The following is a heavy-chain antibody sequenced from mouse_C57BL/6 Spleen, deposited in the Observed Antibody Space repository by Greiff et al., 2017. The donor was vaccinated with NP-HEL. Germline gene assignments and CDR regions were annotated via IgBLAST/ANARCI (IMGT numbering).Heavy chain of an antibody. V-gene: IGHV1-81*01. J-gene: IGHJ1*03. CDR3: ASHFTTVVATRYFDV. CDR1: GYTFTSYG. D-gene: IGHD1-1*01. Sequence: QVQLQQSGAELARPGASVKLSCKASGYTFTSYGISWVKQRTGQGLEWIGEIYPRSGNTYYNEKFKGKATLTADKSSSTAYMELRSLTSEDSAVYFCASHFTTVVATRYFDVWGTGTTVTVSS. CDR2: IYPRSGNT.